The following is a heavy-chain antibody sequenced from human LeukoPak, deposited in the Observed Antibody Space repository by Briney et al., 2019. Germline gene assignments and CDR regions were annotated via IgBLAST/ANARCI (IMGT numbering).Heavy chain of an antibody. V-gene: IGHV4-4*02. CDR2: IYHSGST. CDR1: GGSISSSNW. D-gene: IGHD6-6*01. J-gene: IGHJ3*02. Sequence: SETLSLTCAVSGGSISSSNWWSWVRQPPGKGLEWIGEIYHSGSTNYNPSLKSRVTISVDKSKNQFSLKLSSMTAADTAVYYCARVASIAARPPVNAFDIWGQGTMVTVSS. CDR3: ARVASIAARPPVNAFDI.